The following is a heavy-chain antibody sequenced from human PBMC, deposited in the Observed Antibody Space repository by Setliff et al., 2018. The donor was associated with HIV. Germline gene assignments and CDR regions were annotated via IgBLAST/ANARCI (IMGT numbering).Heavy chain of an antibody. J-gene: IGHJ3*02. CDR1: GGSINSGHYY. CDR3: ARVLGVRRDYYDSSAPLRAAFDI. D-gene: IGHD3-22*01. V-gene: IGHV4-31*03. CDR2: ISYSGIT. Sequence: SETLSLTCSVSGGSINSGHYYWSWIRHHPGKGLKWIGYISYSGITYYDPSLKSRLTMSVDTSNNQFSLKLSSATAADTAVYYCARVLGVRRDYYDSSAPLRAAFDIWGQGTMVTVSS.